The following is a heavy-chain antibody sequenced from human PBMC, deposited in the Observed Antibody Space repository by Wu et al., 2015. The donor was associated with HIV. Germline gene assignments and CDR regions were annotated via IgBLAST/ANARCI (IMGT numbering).Heavy chain of an antibody. D-gene: IGHD4/OR15-4a*01. CDR3: ASCERDGARCFNIGGGGYYAMDV. CDR1: GYTFTGYF. V-gene: IGHV1-2*02. J-gene: IGHJ6*02. CDR2: INPNSGGT. Sequence: VQLWQSGLSEEAWASVKVSCKASGYTFTGYFIHWVRQAPGQGLEWMGWINPNSGGTSYTQKFQGRVTMTGDTSFSTVYMELSRLRSDDTAVYYCASCERDGARCFNIGGGGYYAMDVWGQGTTVTVSS.